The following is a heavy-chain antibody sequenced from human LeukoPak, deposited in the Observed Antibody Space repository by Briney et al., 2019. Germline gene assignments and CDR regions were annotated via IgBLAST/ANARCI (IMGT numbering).Heavy chain of an antibody. Sequence: GESLKISCKGSGYSFTSYWIGWVRQMPGKGLEWMGFIYPGDSDTRYSPSFQGQVTISADKSISTAYLQWSSLKASDTAMHYCARLLARYYFDYWGQGTLVTVSS. V-gene: IGHV5-51*01. CDR3: ARLLARYYFDY. J-gene: IGHJ4*02. D-gene: IGHD3-3*01. CDR2: IYPGDSDT. CDR1: GYSFTSYW.